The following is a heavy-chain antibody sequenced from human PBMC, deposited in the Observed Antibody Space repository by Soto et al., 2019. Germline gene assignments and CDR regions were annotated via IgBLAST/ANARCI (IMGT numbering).Heavy chain of an antibody. Sequence: QVQLVESGGGVVQPGRSLRLSCAASGFTFSSYAMHWVRQAPGKGLEWVAVISYDGSNKYYSDSVKGRFTISRDNSKNTLNLQMNSLRAEDTAVYYCARDDIQEVVVVLQNYGMDVWGQGTTVTVSS. CDR1: GFTFSSYA. CDR2: ISYDGSNK. D-gene: IGHD2-15*01. CDR3: ARDDIQEVVVVLQNYGMDV. V-gene: IGHV3-30-3*01. J-gene: IGHJ6*02.